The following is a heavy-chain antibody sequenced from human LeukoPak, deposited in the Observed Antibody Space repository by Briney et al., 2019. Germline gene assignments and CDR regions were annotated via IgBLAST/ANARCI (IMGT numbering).Heavy chain of an antibody. J-gene: IGHJ4*01. CDR2: LSGSGITT. CDR1: GFTFSNSA. V-gene: IGHV3-23*01. CDR3: AKGIYSSGWSYFDY. D-gene: IGHD6-19*01. Sequence: PGGSLRLSCAASGFTFSNSAMSWVRQAPGKELEWVSTLSGSGITTYYADSVKGRFTISRDNSKNTLYLQMNTLRAEDSALYYCAKGIYSSGWSYFDYWGHGTLVTVSS.